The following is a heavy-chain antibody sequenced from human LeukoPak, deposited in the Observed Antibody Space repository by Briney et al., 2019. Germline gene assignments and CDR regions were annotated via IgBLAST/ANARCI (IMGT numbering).Heavy chain of an antibody. D-gene: IGHD3-22*01. CDR1: GGTFSSYA. V-gene: IGHV1-69*05. CDR2: IIPIFGTA. CDR3: ARGRRNYDSSGYFDY. Sequence: GASVKASCKASGGTFSSYAISWVRQAPGQGLEWMGGIIPIFGTANYAQKFQGRVTITTDESTSTAYMELSSLRSEDTAVYYCARGRRNYDSSGYFDYWGQGTLVTVSS. J-gene: IGHJ4*02.